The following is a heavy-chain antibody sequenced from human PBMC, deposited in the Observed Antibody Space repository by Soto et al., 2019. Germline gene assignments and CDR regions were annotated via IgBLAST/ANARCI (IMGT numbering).Heavy chain of an antibody. D-gene: IGHD3-10*01. Sequence: EVQLVESGGGLVKPGGSLRLSCAASGFTFSNAWMSWVRQAPGKGLEWVGRIKSKTDGGTTDYAAPVKGRFTISRDDSKNTLYLQMNSLKTEDTAVYYCTTEPPYYYGPASEYFDYWGQGTLVTVSS. V-gene: IGHV3-15*01. CDR1: GFTFSNAW. J-gene: IGHJ4*02. CDR2: IKSKTDGGTT. CDR3: TTEPPYYYGPASEYFDY.